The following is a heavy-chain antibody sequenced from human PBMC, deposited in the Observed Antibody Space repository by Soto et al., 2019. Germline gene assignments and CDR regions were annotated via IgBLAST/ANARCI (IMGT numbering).Heavy chain of an antibody. J-gene: IGHJ6*02. D-gene: IGHD2-21*01. CDR3: AASCVGCGGFNYYGMDV. V-gene: IGHV4-31*03. CDR1: GGSISSGGYY. Sequence: SETLSLTCTVSGGSISSGGYYWSWIRQHPGKGLEWIGYIYYSGSTYYNPSLKSRVTISVDTSKNQFSLKLSSETAADTAVYYCAASCVGCGGFNYYGMDVWGQGTTVTVSS. CDR2: IYYSGST.